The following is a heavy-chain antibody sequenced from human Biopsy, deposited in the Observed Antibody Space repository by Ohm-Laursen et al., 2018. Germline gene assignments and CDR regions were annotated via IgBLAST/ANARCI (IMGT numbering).Heavy chain of an antibody. CDR2: VYYSGST. V-gene: IGHV4-61*08. Sequence: GTLSLTCTVSGGSISSGGSYWSWIRQRPGKGLEWIGDVYYSGSTNRNPSLKSRVTILVDTSKNQFSLKLNSVTAADTAVYYCGRREVVITHDAFDTWGQGTMVTVSS. CDR1: GGSISSGGSY. J-gene: IGHJ3*02. D-gene: IGHD3-22*01. CDR3: GRREVVITHDAFDT.